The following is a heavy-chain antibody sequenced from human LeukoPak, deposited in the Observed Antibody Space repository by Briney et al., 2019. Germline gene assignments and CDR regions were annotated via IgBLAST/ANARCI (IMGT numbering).Heavy chain of an antibody. CDR1: GYTFTGYY. D-gene: IGHD2-15*01. Sequence: ASVKVSCKASGYTFTGYYMYWVRQAPGQGLEWMGWINPNSGGTNYAQNFQGRVTMTRDTSISTAYMGLNSLRAEDTAVYYCAKDLVVVAASGIEYFDYWGQGTLVTVSS. CDR2: INPNSGGT. J-gene: IGHJ4*02. CDR3: AKDLVVVAASGIEYFDY. V-gene: IGHV1-2*02.